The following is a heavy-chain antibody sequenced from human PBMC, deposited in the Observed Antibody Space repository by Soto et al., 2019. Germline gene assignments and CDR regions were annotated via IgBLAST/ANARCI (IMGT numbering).Heavy chain of an antibody. CDR1: GFTFSSYG. V-gene: IGHV3-30*18. D-gene: IGHD5-12*01. Sequence: QVQLVESGGGVVQPGRSLRLSCAASGFTFSSYGMHWVRQAPGKGLEWVAVISYDGSNKYYADSVKGRFTISRDNSKNTLYLQMNSLRAEDTAVYYCAKGKRWLQPLSFDPWGQGTLVTVSS. CDR3: AKGKRWLQPLSFDP. CDR2: ISYDGSNK. J-gene: IGHJ5*02.